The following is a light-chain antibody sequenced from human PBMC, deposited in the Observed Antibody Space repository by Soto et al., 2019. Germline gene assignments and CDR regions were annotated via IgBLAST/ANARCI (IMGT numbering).Light chain of an antibody. CDR2: DAS. V-gene: IGKV3-20*01. CDR1: QSVSRN. Sequence: PGERATLSCRASQSVSRNLAWYQQKPGQAPRLLIYDASIRASGVPERFSGGGSGTDFTLTITRLEPEDFAVYYCQQYGSSLFTFGPGTKVDIK. J-gene: IGKJ3*01. CDR3: QQYGSSLFT.